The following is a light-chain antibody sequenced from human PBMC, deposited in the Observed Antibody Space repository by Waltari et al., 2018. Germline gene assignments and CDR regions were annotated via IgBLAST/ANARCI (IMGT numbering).Light chain of an antibody. CDR2: HAS. V-gene: IGKV3-20*01. J-gene: IGKJ5*01. CDR3: QQYGSSSIT. CDR1: QSISISY. Sequence: DIVLTQSPGTLSLSPWESVTLSCRASQSISISYVAWYQQKSGQAPRLIMYHASTRATGIPDRFSGRGSVRDFTLTISGLEPEDCAVYYCQQYGSSSITFGQGTRLDIK.